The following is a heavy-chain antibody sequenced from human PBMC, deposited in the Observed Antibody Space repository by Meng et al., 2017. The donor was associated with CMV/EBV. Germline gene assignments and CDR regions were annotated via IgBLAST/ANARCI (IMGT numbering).Heavy chain of an antibody. CDR3: ARTRGGYGMDV. CDR2: ISSSSSYI. CDR1: GFTFSSYS. D-gene: IGHD2-2*01. Sequence: GESLKISCAASGFTFSSYSMNWVRQAPGKGLEWVSSISSSSSYIYYADSVKGRFTISRDNAKISLYLQMNSLRAEDTAVYYCARTRGGYGMDVWGQGTTVTVSS. J-gene: IGHJ6*02. V-gene: IGHV3-21*01.